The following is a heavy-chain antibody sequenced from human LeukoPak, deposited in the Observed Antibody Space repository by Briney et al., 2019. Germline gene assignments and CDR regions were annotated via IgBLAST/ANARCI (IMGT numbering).Heavy chain of an antibody. Sequence: SETLSLTCNVSGESISSHYWSWTRQSPGKGLEWIGYITDSGTTKFNPSLKSRVTISRDTSKNQISLRLSSVTAADTAVFFCARVGVGVAADWFDPWGQGTLVTVSS. CDR2: ITDSGTT. V-gene: IGHV4-59*11. CDR3: ARVGVGVAADWFDP. CDR1: GESISSHY. D-gene: IGHD2-15*01. J-gene: IGHJ5*02.